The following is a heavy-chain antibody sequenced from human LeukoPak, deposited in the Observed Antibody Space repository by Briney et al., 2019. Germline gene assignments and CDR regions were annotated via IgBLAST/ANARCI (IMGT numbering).Heavy chain of an antibody. V-gene: IGHV3-21*01. CDR2: MSSGSRYI. J-gene: IGHJ4*02. CDR1: GSTFSSYS. CDR3: ARDRPTGASRLFVVQ. D-gene: IGHD3-3*01. Sequence: GGSLRLSCAASGSTFSSYSMTWVRQAPGKGLEWISSMSSGSRYIYYADSVRGRFTISRDNAKNSLSLLMNSLRAEDTAVYYCARDRPTGASRLFVVQWGQGTLVTVSS.